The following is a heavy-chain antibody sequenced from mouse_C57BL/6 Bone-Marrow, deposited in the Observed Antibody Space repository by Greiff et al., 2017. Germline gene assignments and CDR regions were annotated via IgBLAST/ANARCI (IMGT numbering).Heavy chain of an antibody. V-gene: IGHV1-26*01. CDR2: INPNNGGT. Sequence: VQLQQSGPELVKPGASVKISCKASGYTFTDYYMNWVKQSHGKSLEWIGDINPNNGGTSYNQKFKGKATLTVDKSSSTAYMELRSLTSEDSAVYYCARSHYYYGSRYYFDYWGQGTTLTVSS. J-gene: IGHJ2*01. CDR3: ARSHYYYGSRYYFDY. CDR1: GYTFTDYY. D-gene: IGHD1-1*01.